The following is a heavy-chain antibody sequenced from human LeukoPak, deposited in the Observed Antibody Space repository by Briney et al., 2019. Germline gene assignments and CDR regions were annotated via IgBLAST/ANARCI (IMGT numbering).Heavy chain of an antibody. CDR2: IYYSGST. CDR1: GGSISSYY. J-gene: IGHJ4*02. V-gene: IGHV4-59*01. CDR3: ARGPDHYDSSGYYPLDY. D-gene: IGHD3-22*01. Sequence: SETLSLTCTVSGGSISSYYWSWIRQPPGKGLEWIGYIYYSGSTNYNPSLKSRVTISVDTSKNQFSLKLSSVTAADTAVYYCARGPDHYDSSGYYPLDYWGQGTLVTVSS.